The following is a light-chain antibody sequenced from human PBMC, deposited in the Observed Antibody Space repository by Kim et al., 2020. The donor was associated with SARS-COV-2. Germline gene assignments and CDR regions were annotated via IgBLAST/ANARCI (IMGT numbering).Light chain of an antibody. Sequence: WSSGEIATLSCRATQRVSSNSRARYSQKLAQAPRLHIYGASSSAPGIPDRSSGSGSGTEFNLTISRVEPEDFAVYYWQQYVNSPYTFAQGTKLEI. CDR2: GAS. CDR1: QRVSSNS. CDR3: QQYVNSPYT. V-gene: IGKV3-20*01. J-gene: IGKJ2*01.